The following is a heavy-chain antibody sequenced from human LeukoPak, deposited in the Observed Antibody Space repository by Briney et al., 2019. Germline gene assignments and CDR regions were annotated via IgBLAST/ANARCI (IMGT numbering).Heavy chain of an antibody. CDR1: GGSFSGYY. D-gene: IGHD4-17*01. V-gene: IGHV4-34*01. J-gene: IGHJ5*02. CDR3: ARGKRLRRWFDP. CDR2: INHSGST. Sequence: SETLSLTCAVYGGSFSGYYWSWIRQPPGKGLEWIGQINHSGSTNYNPSLKSRVTISVDTSKNQFSLKLSSVTAADTAVYYCARGKRLRRWFDPWGQGTLVTVSS.